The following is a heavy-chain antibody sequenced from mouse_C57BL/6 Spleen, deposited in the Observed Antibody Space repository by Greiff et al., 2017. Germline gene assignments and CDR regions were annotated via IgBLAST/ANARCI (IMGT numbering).Heavy chain of an antibody. J-gene: IGHJ1*03. V-gene: IGHV1-75*01. D-gene: IGHD1-1*01. Sequence: QVQLQQSGPELVKPGASVKISCKASGYTFTDYYINWVKQRPGQGLEWIGWIFPGSGSTYYNEKFKGKATLTVDKSSSTAYMLLSSLTSEDSAVYVCARRGYGSSWWFDVWGTGTTVTVSS. CDR3: ARRGYGSSWWFDV. CDR2: IFPGSGST. CDR1: GYTFTDYY.